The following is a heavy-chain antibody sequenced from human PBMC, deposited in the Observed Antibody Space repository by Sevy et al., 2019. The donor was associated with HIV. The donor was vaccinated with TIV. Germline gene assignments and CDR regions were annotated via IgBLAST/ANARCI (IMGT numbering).Heavy chain of an antibody. Sequence: ASVKVSCKASGYSFTDYYMHWVRQAPGQGLEWMAWINPKNDVTNYAQKFQGRVTMTRDTSTSTAYMELTRLRSVDTAVYYCARARRVTTVYYYYGMDVWGQGTTVTVSS. J-gene: IGHJ6*02. CDR3: ARARRVTTVYYYYGMDV. CDR1: GYSFTDYY. V-gene: IGHV1-2*02. D-gene: IGHD5-18*01. CDR2: INPKNDVT.